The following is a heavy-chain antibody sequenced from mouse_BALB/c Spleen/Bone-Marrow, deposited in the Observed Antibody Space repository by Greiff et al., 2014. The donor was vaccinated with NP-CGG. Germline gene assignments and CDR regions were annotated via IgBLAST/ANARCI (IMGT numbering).Heavy chain of an antibody. J-gene: IGHJ2*01. CDR2: IDPANGNT. D-gene: IGHD2-4*01. CDR1: GFNIKDTY. V-gene: IGHV14-3*02. CDR3: ARFPYDCGGGDY. Sequence: VQLKDSGAELVKPGASVKLSCTASGFNIKDTYMHWVKQRPEQGLEWIGRIDPANGNTKYDPKFQGKATITADTSSNTAYLQLSSLTSEDTAVYYCARFPYDCGGGDYWGQGTTLTVSS.